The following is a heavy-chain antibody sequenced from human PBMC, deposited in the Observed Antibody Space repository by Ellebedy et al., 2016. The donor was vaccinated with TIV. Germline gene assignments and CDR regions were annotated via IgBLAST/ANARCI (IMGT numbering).Heavy chain of an antibody. CDR3: ASDSSGWSQ. CDR1: GFTFSSYA. D-gene: IGHD6-19*01. CDR2: INSDGSST. Sequence: GESLKISXAASGFTFSSYAMHWVRQAPGRGLVWVSRINSDGSSTVYADSVKGRFTISRDNAKNTVFLQMNSLRAEDTAVYYCASDSSGWSQWGQGTLVTVSS. V-gene: IGHV3-74*01. J-gene: IGHJ4*02.